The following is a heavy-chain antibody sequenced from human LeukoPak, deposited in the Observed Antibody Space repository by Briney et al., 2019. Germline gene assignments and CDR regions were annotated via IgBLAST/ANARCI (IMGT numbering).Heavy chain of an antibody. J-gene: IGHJ3*01. V-gene: IGHV6-1*01. Sequence: SQTLSLTCAISGDSVSNNNGAWNWIRQSPSRGLEWLGRTYYRSQWYNDYARSVMSRISVDPDTSKNEFSLHLSSVTPDDTAVYYCAGGYAFDVWGQGTMVTVSS. CDR2: TYYRSQWYN. CDR1: GDSVSNNNGA. CDR3: AGGYAFDV.